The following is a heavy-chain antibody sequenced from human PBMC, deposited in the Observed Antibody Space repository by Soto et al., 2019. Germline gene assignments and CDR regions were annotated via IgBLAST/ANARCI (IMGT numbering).Heavy chain of an antibody. CDR2: ISSSSSYI. CDR1: GFTFSSYS. D-gene: IGHD3-9*01. CDR3: ARAFYDILTGYYRPFDY. J-gene: IGHJ4*02. Sequence: GGSLRLSCAASGFTFSSYSMNWVRQAPGKGLEWVSYISSSSSYIYYADSVKGRFTISRDNAKNSLYLQMNSLRAEDTAVYYCARAFYDILTGYYRPFDYWGQGTLVTVSS. V-gene: IGHV3-21*05.